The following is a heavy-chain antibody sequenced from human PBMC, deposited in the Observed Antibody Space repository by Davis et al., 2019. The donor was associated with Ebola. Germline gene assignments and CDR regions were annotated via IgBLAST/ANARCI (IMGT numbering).Heavy chain of an antibody. CDR3: AKVGYGWYYYFDS. Sequence: GESLKISCAASGFTFTSFWMTWVRQAPGKGLEWVSAISGAVGSTYYADSVKGRFTISRDNSKNTLSLQMDSLRAEDTAVYYCAKVGYGWYYYFDSWGPGTLVTVSS. CDR1: GFTFTSFW. J-gene: IGHJ4*01. D-gene: IGHD6-19*01. CDR2: ISGAVGST. V-gene: IGHV3-23*01.